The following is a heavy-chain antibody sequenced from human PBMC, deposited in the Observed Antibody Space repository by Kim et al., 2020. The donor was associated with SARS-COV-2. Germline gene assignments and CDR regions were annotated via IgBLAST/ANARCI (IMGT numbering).Heavy chain of an antibody. CDR1: GYSFTSYW. Sequence: GESLKISCKGSGYSFTSYWIAWVRQMPGQGLEWMGVIQPLDSEIRYSPSFQGHISISADKSINTAYLQWSSLKASDTAIYYCTRQNYNSGWSDLWGQGTLVTVSS. CDR3: TRQNYNSGWSDL. V-gene: IGHV5-51*01. D-gene: IGHD6-19*01. J-gene: IGHJ4*02. CDR2: IQPLDSEI.